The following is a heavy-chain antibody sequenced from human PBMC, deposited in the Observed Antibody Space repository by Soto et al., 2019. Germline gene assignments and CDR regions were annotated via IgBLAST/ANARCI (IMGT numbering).Heavy chain of an antibody. D-gene: IGHD2-21*02. J-gene: IGHJ5*02. V-gene: IGHV4-30-2*01. CDR2: IYQSGST. Sequence: QLQLRESGSGLVKPSQTLSLTCTVSGAPITSGAYSWRWIRQPPGKGLEWIGFIYQSGSTHYNPSLKRRVTISVDRSKNHFSLQLTSLTAADTAVYYCARDMSGCSSSDCYLSGWFDPWGPGTLVTVSS. CDR3: ARDMSGCSSSDCYLSGWFDP. CDR1: GAPITSGAYS.